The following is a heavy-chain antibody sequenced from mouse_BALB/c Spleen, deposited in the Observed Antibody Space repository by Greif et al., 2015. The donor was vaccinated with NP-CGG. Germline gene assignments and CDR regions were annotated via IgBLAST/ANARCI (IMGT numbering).Heavy chain of an antibody. CDR2: IWGDGST. Sequence: VKLMESGPGLVAPSQSQSITCTVSGFSLTGYGVNWVRQPPGKGLEWLGMIWGDGSTDYNSALKSRLSISTDNSKSXVCLKMNSLQTDDTARYYCARAGYDYQFAYWGQGTLVTVSA. D-gene: IGHD2-4*01. V-gene: IGHV2-6-7*01. J-gene: IGHJ3*01. CDR1: GFSLTGYG. CDR3: ARAGYDYQFAY.